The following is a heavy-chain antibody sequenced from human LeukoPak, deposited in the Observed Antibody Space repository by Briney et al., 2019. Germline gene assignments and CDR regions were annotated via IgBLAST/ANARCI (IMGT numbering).Heavy chain of an antibody. V-gene: IGHV3-72*01. CDR3: SRDGGKNGNSAFGI. Sequence: GGSLRLSCTVSGLILSDQFIDWVRQAPGKGLEWVGRSRNKDRSYTTEYAASVKGRFTISRDDSQNSVYLQMNSLRTEDTAVYYCSRDGGKNGNSAFGIWGQGTMVTVSS. CDR2: SRNKDRSYTT. CDR1: GLILSDQF. J-gene: IGHJ3*02. D-gene: IGHD2/OR15-2a*01.